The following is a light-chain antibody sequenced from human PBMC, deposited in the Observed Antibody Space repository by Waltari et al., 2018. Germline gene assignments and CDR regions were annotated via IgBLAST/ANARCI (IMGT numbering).Light chain of an antibody. CDR3: MQALEFPLT. CDR1: QSLFESADGNTY. Sequence: DIVMTQTPLFLPVSLGEPASISCRSTQSLFESADGNTYLEWYLQRPGQSPHHLIYEVSKLASGVPDRFSGSGSDTYFTLKISRVETEDVGVYFCMQALEFPLTFGGGTKVEIK. J-gene: IGKJ4*02. V-gene: IGKV2-40*01. CDR2: EVS.